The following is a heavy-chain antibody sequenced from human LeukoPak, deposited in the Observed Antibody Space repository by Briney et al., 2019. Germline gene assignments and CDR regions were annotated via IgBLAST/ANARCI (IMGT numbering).Heavy chain of an antibody. CDR3: TTGIRGD. V-gene: IGHV3-15*04. CDR1: EFTFSNYG. CDR2: IASKTDGGTT. J-gene: IGHJ4*02. Sequence: GGSLRLSCAATEFTFSNYGMHWVRQAPGKGLEWVGRIASKTDGGTTDYAAPVKGRFTISRDDSKNTLFLQMNSLKTEDTAVYYCTTGIRGDCGQGTLVTVSS.